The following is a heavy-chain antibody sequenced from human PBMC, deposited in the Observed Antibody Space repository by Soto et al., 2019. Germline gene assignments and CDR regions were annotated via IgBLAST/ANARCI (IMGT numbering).Heavy chain of an antibody. CDR3: ARDEDYYDSGGYSNFDY. V-gene: IGHV1-18*01. CDR2: ISAYNGNT. J-gene: IGHJ4*02. D-gene: IGHD3-22*01. CDR1: GYTFTSYG. Sequence: ASVKVSCKASGYTFTSYGISWVRQAPGQGLEWMGWISAYNGNTNYAQKLQGRVTMTTDTSTSTAYMELRSLRSDDTAVYYCARDEDYYDSGGYSNFDYWGQGTLVTVSS.